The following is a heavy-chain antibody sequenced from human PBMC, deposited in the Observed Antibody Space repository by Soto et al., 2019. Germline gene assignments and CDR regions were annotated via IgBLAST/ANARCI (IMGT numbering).Heavy chain of an antibody. D-gene: IGHD4-17*01. J-gene: IGHJ3*01. V-gene: IGHV1-69*08. CDR2: IVPIVGIT. CDR1: GGPYPTYS. Sequence: QVQLVQSGAEVKQPASSVKVSCIVSGGPYPTYSISWVRQAPGQGLEWMGRIVPIVGITNYAQRFQGRITITADKPTHTTYMELISLRPDDTAVYYCATDPTTVTALEIWGQGTMVSVSS. CDR3: ATDPTTVTALEI.